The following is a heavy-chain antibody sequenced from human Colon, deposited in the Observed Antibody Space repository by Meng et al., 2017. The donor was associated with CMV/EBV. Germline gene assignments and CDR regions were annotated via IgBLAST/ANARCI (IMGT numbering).Heavy chain of an antibody. V-gene: IGHV3-72*01. D-gene: IGHD2-21*01. CDR3: ARVWRGRWFAP. CDR1: GFSFNDHY. Sequence: ATGFSFNDHYMDGVRLDPGKGLEWVGRIRNKANSYATEYAASVKGRFTILRDDSKNSVYLQMNSLKTEDTAVYYCARVWRGRWFAPWGQGTLVTVSS. J-gene: IGHJ5*02. CDR2: IRNKANSYAT.